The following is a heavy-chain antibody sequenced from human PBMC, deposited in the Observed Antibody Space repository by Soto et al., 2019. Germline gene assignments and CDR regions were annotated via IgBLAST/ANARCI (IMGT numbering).Heavy chain of an antibody. Sequence: GGSLRLSCAASGFTFSSYSMNWVRQAPGKGLEWVSSISSSSSYIYYADSVKCRFTISRDNAKQSLCQQMTSLRAEDTPVDYCATVILRPQYYYYYGMDVWGQGTTVTVS. CDR1: GFTFSSYS. CDR3: ATVILRPQYYYYYGMDV. CDR2: ISSSSSYI. V-gene: IGHV3-21*01. D-gene: IGHD2-15*01. J-gene: IGHJ6*02.